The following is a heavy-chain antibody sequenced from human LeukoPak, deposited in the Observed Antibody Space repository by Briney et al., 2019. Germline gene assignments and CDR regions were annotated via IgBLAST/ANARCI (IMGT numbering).Heavy chain of an antibody. CDR1: GFTFSDYY. V-gene: IGHV3-11*05. J-gene: IGHJ3*02. CDR2: ISSSSSST. D-gene: IGHD3-16*01. CDR3: ARVRGKYAFDI. Sequence: KTGGSLRLSCAASGFTFSDYYMSWIRQAPGKGLEWVAYISSSSSSTNYADSVKGRFTISRDNAKTSLYLQMNSLRAEDTAVYYCARVRGKYAFDIWGQGTMVTVSA.